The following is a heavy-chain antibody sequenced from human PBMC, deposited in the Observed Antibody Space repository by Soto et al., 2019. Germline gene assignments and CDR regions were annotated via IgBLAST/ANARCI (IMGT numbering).Heavy chain of an antibody. CDR2: ISYDGSNK. CDR3: ARGDHLTVAGTSAYYYYGMDV. V-gene: IGHV3-30-3*01. D-gene: IGHD6-19*01. Sequence: ESGGGVVQPGRSLRLSCAASGFTFSSYAMHWVRQAPGKGLEWVAVISYDGSNKYYADSVKGRFTISRDNSKNTLYLQMNSLRAEDTAVYYCARGDHLTVAGTSAYYYYGMDVWGQGTTVTVSS. CDR1: GFTFSSYA. J-gene: IGHJ6*02.